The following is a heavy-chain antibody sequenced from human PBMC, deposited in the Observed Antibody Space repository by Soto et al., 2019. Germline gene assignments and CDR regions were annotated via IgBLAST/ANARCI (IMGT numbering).Heavy chain of an antibody. J-gene: IGHJ4*02. CDR2: INPISGGT. Sequence: SSVKVSCKTSGYTFTGHHIHWVRQAPGQGLEWMGWINPISGGTKYREKFQGRVSITRDKSSSTAYMELSSLTSDDSAVYYCAKDGRHCSGGSCPQGHWGQGTLVTVS. V-gene: IGHV1-2*02. CDR3: AKDGRHCSGGSCPQGH. CDR1: GYTFTGHH. D-gene: IGHD2-15*01.